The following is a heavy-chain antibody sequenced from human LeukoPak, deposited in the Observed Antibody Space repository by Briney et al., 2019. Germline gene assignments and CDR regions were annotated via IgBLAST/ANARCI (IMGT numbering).Heavy chain of an antibody. Sequence: GGSLRLSCAASGFTFSSYAMSWVRQAPGKGLEWVSAISGSGGSTYCADSVKGRFTISRDNSKNTLYLQMNSLRAEDTAVYYCGKCEGNTRVGGVPDYWGQGTLVTVSS. V-gene: IGHV3-23*01. CDR2: ISGSGGST. CDR3: GKCEGNTRVGGVPDY. J-gene: IGHJ4*02. CDR1: GFTFSSYA. D-gene: IGHD3-10*01.